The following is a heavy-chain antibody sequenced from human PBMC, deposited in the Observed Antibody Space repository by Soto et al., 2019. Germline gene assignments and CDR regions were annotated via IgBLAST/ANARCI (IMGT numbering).Heavy chain of an antibody. CDR1: GFTFSSYW. D-gene: IGHD3-3*01. V-gene: IGHV3-7*04. CDR2: IKQDGSEK. CDR3: GRGHYDSWSGYHHFDY. Sequence: EVQLVESGGGLVQPGGSLRLSCAASGFTFSSYWMSWVRQAPGKGLEWVANIKQDGSEKYYVDSVKGRFTISRDNAKNSRYLQMNSLRAEDTAVYYCGRGHYDSWSGYHHFDYWGQGTLVTVSS. J-gene: IGHJ4*02.